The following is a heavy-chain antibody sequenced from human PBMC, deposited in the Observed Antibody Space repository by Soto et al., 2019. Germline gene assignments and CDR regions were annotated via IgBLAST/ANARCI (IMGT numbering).Heavy chain of an antibody. J-gene: IGHJ4*02. D-gene: IGHD3-16*01. CDR1: GYTFTSYG. CDR2: ISAYNGNT. V-gene: IGHV1-18*01. Sequence: ASVKVSCKASGYTFTSYGISWVRQAPGQGLEWMGWISAYNGNTNYAQKLQGRVTMTTDTSTSTAYMELRSLRSDDTAVYYCARDWLITFGGVINYWGQGTLVTVSS. CDR3: ARDWLITFGGVINY.